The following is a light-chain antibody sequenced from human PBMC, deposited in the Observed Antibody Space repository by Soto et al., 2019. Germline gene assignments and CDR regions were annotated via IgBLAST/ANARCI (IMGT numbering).Light chain of an antibody. Sequence: QSVLTQPPSVSGAPGQRVTISCTGSSSNIGAGYDVHWYQQLPGTAPKLFIYGNSNRPSGVPDRFSGSKSGTSASLAITGLQAEDEADYYCQSYDSSLSGSHVVFGGGTKLTVL. V-gene: IGLV1-40*01. J-gene: IGLJ2*01. CDR2: GNS. CDR3: QSYDSSLSGSHVV. CDR1: SSNIGAGYD.